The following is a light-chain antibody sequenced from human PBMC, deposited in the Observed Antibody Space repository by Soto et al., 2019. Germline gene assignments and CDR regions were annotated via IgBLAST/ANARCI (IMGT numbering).Light chain of an antibody. Sequence: DIQMTQSPTSLSASVGDRVTITCRASQGIRNFVAWYQQKPGKAPKLLIYAASTLQSGVTSRFSGSGSGTDFTLTINSLQPEDVATYSCQKYSSVPVFGPGTKLEIK. CDR2: AAS. V-gene: IGKV1-27*01. CDR3: QKYSSVPV. J-gene: IGKJ3*01. CDR1: QGIRNF.